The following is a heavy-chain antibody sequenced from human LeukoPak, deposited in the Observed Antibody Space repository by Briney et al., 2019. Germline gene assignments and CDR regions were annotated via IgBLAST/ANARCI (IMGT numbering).Heavy chain of an antibody. CDR1: GFMFSTYA. D-gene: IGHD1-26*01. CDR3: AKLRGATRGAFDI. Sequence: GGSLRLSCAASGFMFSTYAMSWVRQAPGKGLEWVSGISGGGGSPYYADSVKGRFTISRDNSKNTLYLQMNSLSAEDTAVYYCAKLRGATRGAFDIWGQGTMVIVSS. CDR2: ISGGGGSP. J-gene: IGHJ3*02. V-gene: IGHV3-23*01.